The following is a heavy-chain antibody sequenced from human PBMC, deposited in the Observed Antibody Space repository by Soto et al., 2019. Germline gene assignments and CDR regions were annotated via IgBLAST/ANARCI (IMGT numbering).Heavy chain of an antibody. Sequence: DSVKVSCKASGYTSTSYGISWVRQAPGQGLEWMGWISAYNGNTNYAQKLKGRVTMTTDTSTSTAYMELRSLRSDDTAVYYCARVSEKALSRSWYFDYWCQGILVTVS. CDR2: ISAYNGNT. J-gene: IGHJ4*02. V-gene: IGHV1-18*01. CDR1: GYTSTSYG. CDR3: ARVSEKALSRSWYFDY. D-gene: IGHD6-13*01.